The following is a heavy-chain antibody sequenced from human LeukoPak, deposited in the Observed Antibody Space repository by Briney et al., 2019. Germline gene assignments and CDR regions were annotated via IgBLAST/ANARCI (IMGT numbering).Heavy chain of an antibody. CDR1: GGSFSGYY. D-gene: IGHD6-13*01. J-gene: IGHJ4*02. V-gene: IGHV4-34*01. CDR2: INHSGST. Sequence: SETLSLTCAVYGGSFSGYYWSWIRQPPGKGLEWIGEINHSGSTNYNPSLKSRVTISVDTSKNQFSLKLSSVTAADTAVYYCARGWSSSWTTFDYWGQGTLVTVSS. CDR3: ARGWSSSWTTFDY.